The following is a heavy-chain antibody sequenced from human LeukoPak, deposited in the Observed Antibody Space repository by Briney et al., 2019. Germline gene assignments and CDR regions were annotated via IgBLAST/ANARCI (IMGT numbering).Heavy chain of an antibody. CDR3: ARRAGSYSHSYDY. V-gene: IGHV3-23*01. D-gene: IGHD2-15*01. CDR1: GFTFSSYG. CDR2: ISVSGGRT. J-gene: IGHJ4*02. Sequence: GGSLRLSCVASGFTFSSYGMSWVRQAPGKGLEWVSTISVSGGRTYYADSVRGRFIISRDNSKNTLYLQMNSLRAEDTAVYYCARRAGSYSHSYDYWGQGTLVTVSS.